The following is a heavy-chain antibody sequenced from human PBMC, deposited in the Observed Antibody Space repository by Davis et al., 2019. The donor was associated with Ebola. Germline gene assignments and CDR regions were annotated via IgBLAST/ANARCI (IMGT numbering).Heavy chain of an antibody. J-gene: IGHJ4*02. V-gene: IGHV4-59*12. CDR3: ARVWSGLYFDY. D-gene: IGHD3-3*01. CDR2: IYYSGST. Sequence: SETLSLTCGVYGGSFSGYYWSWIRQPPGKGLEWIGYIYYSGSTNYNPSLKSRVTISVDTSKNQFSLKLSSVTAADTAVYYCARVWSGLYFDYWGQGTLVTVSS. CDR1: GGSFSGYY.